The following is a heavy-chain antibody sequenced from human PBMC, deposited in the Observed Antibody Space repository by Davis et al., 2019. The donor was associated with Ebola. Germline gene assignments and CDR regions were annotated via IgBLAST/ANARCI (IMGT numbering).Heavy chain of an antibody. Sequence: GGSLRLSCAASGFTFSSYSMNWVRQAPGKGLEWVSYISSSGSTIYYADSVKGRFTISRDNAKNSLYLQMNSLRAEDTAVYYCARDKVEYQLLYYYYGMDVWGQGTTVTVSS. CDR3: ARDKVEYQLLYYYYGMDV. V-gene: IGHV3-48*04. CDR1: GFTFSSYS. D-gene: IGHD2-2*01. CDR2: ISSSGSTI. J-gene: IGHJ6*02.